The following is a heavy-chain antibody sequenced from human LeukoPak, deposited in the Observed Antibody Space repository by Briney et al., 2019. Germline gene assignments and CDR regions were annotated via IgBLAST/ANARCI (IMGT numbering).Heavy chain of an antibody. CDR1: EFTFSSYA. J-gene: IGHJ6*03. Sequence: GGSLRLSCAASEFTFSSYAMSWVRQAPGKGLEWVSFISGSGGSTYYADSVKGRFTISRDNAKNSLYLQMNSLRAEDTAVYYCAREHSGYDFPGRDYYYMDVWGKGTTVTVSS. D-gene: IGHD5-12*01. V-gene: IGHV3-23*01. CDR2: ISGSGGST. CDR3: AREHSGYDFPGRDYYYMDV.